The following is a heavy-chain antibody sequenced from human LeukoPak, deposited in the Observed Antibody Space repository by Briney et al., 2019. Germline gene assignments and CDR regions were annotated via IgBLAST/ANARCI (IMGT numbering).Heavy chain of an antibody. CDR2: INPSGGST. D-gene: IGHD6-13*01. CDR1: IYTFTTYY. CDR3: ARIISASAAWDY. Sequence: ASVTVSCMASIYTFTTYYLHWVRQAPGQGLEWMGLINPSGGSTSYAQKFQGRVTMTRDTSTSTVYMELSSLRSEDTAVYYCARIISASAAWDYWGQGTLVTVSS. V-gene: IGHV1-46*01. J-gene: IGHJ4*02.